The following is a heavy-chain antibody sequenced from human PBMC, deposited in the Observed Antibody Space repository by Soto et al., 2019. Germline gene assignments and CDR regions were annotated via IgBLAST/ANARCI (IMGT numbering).Heavy chain of an antibody. CDR1: GFTFSSYA. CDR2: ITTAGDT. Sequence: GGSLRLSCGASGFTFSSYAMHWVRQAPGKGLEWVSGITTAGDTYYPGSVKGRFTISREKAKNSLYLQMNSLSAGDTAVYYCARELHGGSYGMDVWDQGTTVTVSS. J-gene: IGHJ6*02. V-gene: IGHV3-13*01. CDR3: ARELHGGSYGMDV.